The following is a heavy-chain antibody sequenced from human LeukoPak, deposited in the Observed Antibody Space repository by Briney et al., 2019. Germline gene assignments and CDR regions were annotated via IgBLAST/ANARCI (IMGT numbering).Heavy chain of an antibody. D-gene: IGHD2-8*01. CDR2: ISYDGSNK. V-gene: IGHV3-30-3*01. CDR1: GFSFSSYA. Sequence: PGGSLRLSCAASGFSFSSYAMYWVRQAPGKGLEWVAVISYDGSNKFYADSVKGRFTISRDSSNDALYLQMNSLRPEDTAVYYCAKDQWPKPDYWGQGTLVTVSS. J-gene: IGHJ4*02. CDR3: AKDQWPKPDY.